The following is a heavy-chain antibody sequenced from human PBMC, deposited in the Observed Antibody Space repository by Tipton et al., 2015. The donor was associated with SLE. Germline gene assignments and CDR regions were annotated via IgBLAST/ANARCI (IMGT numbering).Heavy chain of an antibody. CDR3: ARDEYRYDATGYHLLGHFDF. CDR2: INYSGIT. CDR1: GGSISPYY. Sequence: TLSLTCIVSGGSISPYYWAWIRQPPGRGLEWIGCINYSGITNYNPSPKSRVTISVDTSKNQFSLTLNSVTAADTAMYYCARDEYRYDATGYHLLGHFDFWGQGTLVTVSS. V-gene: IGHV4-59*01. D-gene: IGHD3-22*01. J-gene: IGHJ4*02.